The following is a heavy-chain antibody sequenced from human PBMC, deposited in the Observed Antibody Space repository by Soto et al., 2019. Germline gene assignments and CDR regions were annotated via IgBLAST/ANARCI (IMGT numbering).Heavy chain of an antibody. CDR1: GGSISSGGYY. CDR3: ARELRFGEDYYGMDV. D-gene: IGHD3-10*01. CDR2: IYYSGST. V-gene: IGHV4-31*03. Sequence: QVQLQESGPGLVKPSQTLSLTCTVSGGSISSGGYYWSWIRQHPGKGLEWIGYIYYSGSTYYNPSLKGRFTTSVEPSKNQFSLKLSSVTAADTAVYYCARELRFGEDYYGMDVWGQGTTVTVSS. J-gene: IGHJ6*02.